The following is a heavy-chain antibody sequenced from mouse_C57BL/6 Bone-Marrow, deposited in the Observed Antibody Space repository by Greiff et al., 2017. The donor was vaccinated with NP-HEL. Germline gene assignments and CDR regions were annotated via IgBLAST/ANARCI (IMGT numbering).Heavy chain of an antibody. J-gene: IGHJ2*01. D-gene: IGHD1-1*01. V-gene: IGHV14-4*01. CDR1: GFNIKDDY. CDR2: IDPENGDT. CDR3: TTTYFYGCSYEGDY. Sequence: EVQGVESGAELVRPGASVKLSCTASGFNIKDDYMHWVKQRPEQGLEWIGWIDPENGDTEYASKFQGKATIPADTSSNTAYLQLSSLASEDTAVYYCTTTYFYGCSYEGDYWGQGTTLTVSS.